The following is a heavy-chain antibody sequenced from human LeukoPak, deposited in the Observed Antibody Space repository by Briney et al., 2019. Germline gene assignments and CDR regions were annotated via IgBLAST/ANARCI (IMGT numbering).Heavy chain of an antibody. D-gene: IGHD1-7*01. CDR2: IYYIGST. Sequence: KPSETLSLTCTVSGGSISSSSYYWGWIRQPPGKGLEWIGSIYYIGSTYYNPSLKSRVTISVDTSKNQFSLNLSSVTAADTAVYYCAKRTYYFDYWGQGTLVTVSS. CDR1: GGSISSSSYY. CDR3: AKRTYYFDY. J-gene: IGHJ4*02. V-gene: IGHV4-39*01.